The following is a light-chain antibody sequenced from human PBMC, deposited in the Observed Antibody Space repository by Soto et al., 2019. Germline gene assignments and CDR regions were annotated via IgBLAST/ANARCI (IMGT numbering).Light chain of an antibody. CDR2: DVN. J-gene: IGLJ3*02. CDR1: SSDVGNYNY. V-gene: IGLV2-11*01. CDR3: CSYAGSYTWV. Sequence: QSALTQPRSVSGSPGQSVTLSCTGTSSDVGNYNYVSWYQQHPGKAPKFMIYDVNKRPSGVPDRFSGSKSGNTASLTISGLQAEDEADYYCCSYAGSYTWVFGGGTQLTVL.